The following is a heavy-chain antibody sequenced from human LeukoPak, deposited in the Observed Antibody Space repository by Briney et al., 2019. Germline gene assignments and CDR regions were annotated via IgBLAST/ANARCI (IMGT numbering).Heavy chain of an antibody. CDR3: ATGGPWDLLKY. CDR2: FDPEHGEM. J-gene: IGHJ4*02. D-gene: IGHD3-9*01. V-gene: IGHV1-24*01. CDR1: GDTLTELS. Sequence: ASEKVSCKVSGDTLTELSTHWVRQAPGKGLEWMGGFDPEHGEMIYAQKLQGRVTMTEDRSTDTAYMELSSLRSEDTAVYYCATGGPWDLLKYWGQGTLVTVSS.